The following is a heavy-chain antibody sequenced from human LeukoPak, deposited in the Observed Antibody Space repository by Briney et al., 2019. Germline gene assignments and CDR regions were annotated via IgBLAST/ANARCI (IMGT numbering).Heavy chain of an antibody. J-gene: IGHJ4*02. Sequence: ASVKVSCKASGYTFTSYYMHWVRQAPGQGLEWMGIINPSGGSTSYAQKFQGRVTMTRDTSTSTVYMELSSLRSEDTAVYYCARNGGYCSSTSCYQRLVGPYYFDYWGQGTLVTVSS. CDR3: ARNGGYCSSTSCYQRLVGPYYFDY. D-gene: IGHD2-2*01. CDR1: GYTFTSYY. V-gene: IGHV1-46*01. CDR2: INPSGGST.